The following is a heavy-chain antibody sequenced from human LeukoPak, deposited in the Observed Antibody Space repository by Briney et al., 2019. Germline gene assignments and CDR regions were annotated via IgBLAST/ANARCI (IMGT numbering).Heavy chain of an antibody. Sequence: GGSLRLSCAASGFTFSSYAMSWVRQAPGKGLKWVSAISGSGGSTYYADSVKGRFTISRDNSKNTLYLQMNSLRAEDTAVYYCAKIRNYDQGNYFDYWGQGTLVTVSS. CDR2: ISGSGGST. CDR1: GFTFSSYA. D-gene: IGHD1-7*01. V-gene: IGHV3-23*01. J-gene: IGHJ4*02. CDR3: AKIRNYDQGNYFDY.